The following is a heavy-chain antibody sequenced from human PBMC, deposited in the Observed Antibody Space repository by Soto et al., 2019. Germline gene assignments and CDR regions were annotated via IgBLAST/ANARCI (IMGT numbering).Heavy chain of an antibody. V-gene: IGHV1-18*01. CDR1: GYTFTTYG. CDR2: ISAYNGNT. J-gene: IGHJ1*01. D-gene: IGHD6-19*01. CDR3: ARAEIAGAAHFQY. Sequence: QIQLVQSGTEVKMPGASVKVSCKASGYTFTTYGITWVRQAPGQGLEWMGWISAYNGNTKYAQKFQGRVTMTTDTSTSTVYMDLRSLRSDDTALYYCARAEIAGAAHFQYWGEGTLVTVSS.